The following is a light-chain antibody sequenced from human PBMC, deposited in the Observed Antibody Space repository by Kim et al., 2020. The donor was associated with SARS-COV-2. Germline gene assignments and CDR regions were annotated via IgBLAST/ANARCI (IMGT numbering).Light chain of an antibody. V-gene: IGLV3-1*01. CDR2: QDS. CDR1: KLGDKY. J-gene: IGLJ1*01. Sequence: SGSPGQTAHIPCSGDKLGDKYACWYQQKPGQSPVLVIYQDSKRPSGIPERFSGSNSGNTATLTISGTQAMDEADYYCQAWDSHDYVFGTGTKVTVL. CDR3: QAWDSHDYV.